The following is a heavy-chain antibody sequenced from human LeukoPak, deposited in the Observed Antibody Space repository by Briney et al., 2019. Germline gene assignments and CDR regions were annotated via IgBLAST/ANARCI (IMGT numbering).Heavy chain of an antibody. CDR1: GGSISSGGYY. CDR2: IYYSGST. D-gene: IGHD3-22*01. V-gene: IGHV4-31*03. CDR3: ARDQTLGGYYYDSSGPLSDY. J-gene: IGHJ4*02. Sequence: SETLSLTCTVSGGSISSGGYYWSWIRQHPGKGLEWIGYIYYSGSTYYNPSLKSRVTISVDTSKNQFSLKLSSVTAADTAVYYCARDQTLGGYYYDSSGPLSDYWGQGTLVTVSS.